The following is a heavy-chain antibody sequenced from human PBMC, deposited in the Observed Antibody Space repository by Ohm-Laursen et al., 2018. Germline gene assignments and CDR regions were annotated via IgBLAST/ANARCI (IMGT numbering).Heavy chain of an antibody. J-gene: IGHJ5*02. V-gene: IGHV3-53*01. CDR1: GGSISSYY. D-gene: IGHD5-12*01. CDR3: ARDRGYSEFDP. Sequence: ETLSLTCTVSGGSISSYYWSWVRQAPGKGLEWVSVIYSGGSTYYADSVKGRFTISRDNSKNTLYLQMNSLRAEDTAVYYCARDRGYSEFDPWGQGTLVTVSS. CDR2: IYSGGST.